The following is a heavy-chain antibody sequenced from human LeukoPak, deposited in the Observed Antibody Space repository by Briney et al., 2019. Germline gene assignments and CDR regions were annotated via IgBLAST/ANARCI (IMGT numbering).Heavy chain of an antibody. CDR1: GYTFTGYY. D-gene: IGHD4-17*01. CDR2: ISAYNGNT. J-gene: IGHJ4*02. Sequence: GASVKVSCKASGYTFTGYYMHWVRQAPGQGLEWMGWISAYNGNTNYAQKLQGRVTMTTDTSTSTAYMELRSLRSDDTAVYYCARDSDYGDYVSWGQGTLVTVSS. CDR3: ARDSDYGDYVS. V-gene: IGHV1-18*04.